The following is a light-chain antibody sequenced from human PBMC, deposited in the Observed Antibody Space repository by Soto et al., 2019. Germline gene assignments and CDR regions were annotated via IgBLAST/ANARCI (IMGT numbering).Light chain of an antibody. V-gene: IGKV3-11*01. CDR1: QYITIY. CDR2: DAS. CDR3: QQRADWLIT. J-gene: IGKJ5*01. Sequence: GLTQSPGTLSLSPEERATLSCRASQYITIYLAWYQQKPGQAPRLLIYDASNRATGIPARFSGSGSGTDFTLTISSLEPDDFAVYYCQQRADWLITFWQGGRLEI.